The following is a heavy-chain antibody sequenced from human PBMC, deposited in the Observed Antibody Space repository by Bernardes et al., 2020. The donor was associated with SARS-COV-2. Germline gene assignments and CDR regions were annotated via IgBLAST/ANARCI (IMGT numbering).Heavy chain of an antibody. J-gene: IGHJ4*02. CDR1: GGSVSSGSYY. CDR3: ARLNFDWLLSFDY. Sequence: LSLTCTVSGGSVSSGSYYWSWIRQPPGKGLEWIGYIYYSGSTNYNPSLKSRVTISVDTSKNQFSLKLSSVTAADTAVYYCARLNFDWLLSFDYWGQGTLVTVSS. D-gene: IGHD3-9*01. CDR2: IYYSGST. V-gene: IGHV4-61*01.